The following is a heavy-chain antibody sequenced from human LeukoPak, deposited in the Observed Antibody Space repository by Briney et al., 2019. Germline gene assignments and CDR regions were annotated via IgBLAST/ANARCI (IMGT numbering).Heavy chain of an antibody. J-gene: IGHJ4*02. CDR1: GFTFDDYA. D-gene: IGHD5-12*01. CDR3: AKAGRDGYNYSFDY. Sequence: PGRSLRLSCAASGFTFDDYAMHWVRQAPGKGLEWVSGISWNSGSIGYADSVKGRFTISRDNAKNSLYLQMNSLRAEDTALYYCAKAGRDGYNYSFDYWGQGTLVTVSS. V-gene: IGHV3-9*01. CDR2: ISWNSGSI.